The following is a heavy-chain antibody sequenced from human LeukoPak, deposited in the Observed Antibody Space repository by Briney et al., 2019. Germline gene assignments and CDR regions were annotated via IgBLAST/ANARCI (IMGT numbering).Heavy chain of an antibody. Sequence: GGSLRLSCAASGFTFSGYGMHWVRQAPGQGLEWVAFIRYDGSDKRCADSVKGRFTISRDNSRNTRYLQMNSLRPEDTAVYYCAKDLSGYCSGGSCYPNWFDPWGQGTLVTVSS. V-gene: IGHV3-30*02. D-gene: IGHD2-15*01. CDR3: AKDLSGYCSGGSCYPNWFDP. CDR2: IRYDGSDK. J-gene: IGHJ5*02. CDR1: GFTFSGYG.